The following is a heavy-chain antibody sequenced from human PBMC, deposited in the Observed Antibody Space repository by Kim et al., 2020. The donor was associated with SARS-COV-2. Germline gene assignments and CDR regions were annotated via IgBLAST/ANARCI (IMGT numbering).Heavy chain of an antibody. J-gene: IGHJ4*02. Sequence: GGSLRLFCAASGVTFSSSAMSWVRQAPGKGLEWVSAIRDGADGTHYADSVKGRFTISRDDSTNTLYLQMSSLRVEDTAVYYCAKVIWGPTAGANYCAQG. V-gene: IGHV3-23*01. CDR2: IRDGADGT. CDR3: AKVIWGPTAGANY. D-gene: IGHD6-13*01. CDR1: GVTFSSSA.